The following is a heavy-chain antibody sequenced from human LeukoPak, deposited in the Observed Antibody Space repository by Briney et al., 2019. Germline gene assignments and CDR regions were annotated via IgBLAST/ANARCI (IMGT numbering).Heavy chain of an antibody. D-gene: IGHD1-26*01. J-gene: IGHJ4*02. V-gene: IGHV3-23*01. CDR2: LSHGGTRT. Sequence: GGSLRLSCAASGFTFRNFAMSWVRQAPGKGLEWVSGLSHGGTRTFYAASVKGRFTISRDDSNNTLFLQMDSLRVEDTATYYCAKDIELFVSWGQGTLVIVSS. CDR1: GFTFRNFA. CDR3: AKDIELFVS.